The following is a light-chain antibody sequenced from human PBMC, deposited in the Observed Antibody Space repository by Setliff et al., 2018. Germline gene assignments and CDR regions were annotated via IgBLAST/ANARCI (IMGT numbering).Light chain of an antibody. J-gene: IGLJ3*02. CDR1: SSDVGVYNS. Sequence: QSVLTQPASVSGSPGQSITISCTGTSSDVGVYNSVSWYQQRPGKAPKLMIYEVSNRPSGISSRFSGSKSGNTASLTISGLQAEDEADYYCSSHTTSSTWVFGGGTK. V-gene: IGLV2-14*01. CDR2: EVS. CDR3: SSHTTSSTWV.